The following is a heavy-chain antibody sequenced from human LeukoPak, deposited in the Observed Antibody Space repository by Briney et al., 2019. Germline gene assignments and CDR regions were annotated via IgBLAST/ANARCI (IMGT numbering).Heavy chain of an antibody. Sequence: GGSLRLSCAASGFTFSSYAMSWVRQAPGKGLEWVSAISGSGGSTYYADSVKGRFTISRDNSKNTLYLQMNSLRAEDTAVYYCAKVAGGSYCIGGGSLNYWGQGTLVTVST. CDR1: GFTFSSYA. D-gene: IGHD1-26*01. CDR2: ISGSGGST. J-gene: IGHJ4*02. V-gene: IGHV3-23*01. CDR3: AKVAGGSYCIGGGSLNY.